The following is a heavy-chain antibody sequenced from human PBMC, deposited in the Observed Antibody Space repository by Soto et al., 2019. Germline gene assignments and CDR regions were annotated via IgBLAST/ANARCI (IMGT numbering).Heavy chain of an antibody. D-gene: IGHD3-3*01. Sequence: GGSLRLSCAASGFTFSSYWMHWVRQAPGKGLVWVSRINSDGSSTSYADSVKGRFTISTDNAKNTLYQQMNSLRDEDTAVYYCARGPRNYDFWSGYYNPPTYYFDYWGQGTLVTVSS. CDR1: GFTFSSYW. CDR3: ARGPRNYDFWSGYYNPPTYYFDY. CDR2: INSDGSST. V-gene: IGHV3-74*01. J-gene: IGHJ4*02.